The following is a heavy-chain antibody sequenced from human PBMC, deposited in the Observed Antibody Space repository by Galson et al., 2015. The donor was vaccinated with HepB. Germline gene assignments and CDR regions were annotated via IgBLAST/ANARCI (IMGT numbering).Heavy chain of an antibody. Sequence: SLRLSCAASGFTFSSYGMHWVRQAPGKGLEWVAVIWYDGSNKYYADSVKGRFTISRDNSKNTLYLQMNSLRAEDTAVYYCARGVYYGSGQTPPLFDYWGQGTLVTVSS. J-gene: IGHJ4*02. CDR1: GFTFSSYG. CDR2: IWYDGSNK. V-gene: IGHV3-33*08. CDR3: ARGVYYGSGQTPPLFDY. D-gene: IGHD3-10*01.